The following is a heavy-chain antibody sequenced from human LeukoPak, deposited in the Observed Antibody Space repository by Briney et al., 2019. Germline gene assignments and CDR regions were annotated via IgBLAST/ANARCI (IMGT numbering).Heavy chain of an antibody. Sequence: PSETLSLTCTVSGGSISSYYWSWIRQPAGKGLEWIGRIYTSGSTNYNPSLKSRVTMSVDTSKNQFSLKLSSVTAADTAVYYCARSGYYDRGTYNWWFDPWGQGTLVTVSS. J-gene: IGHJ5*02. D-gene: IGHD3-22*01. CDR2: IYTSGST. CDR1: GGSISSYY. V-gene: IGHV4-4*07. CDR3: ARSGYYDRGTYNWWFDP.